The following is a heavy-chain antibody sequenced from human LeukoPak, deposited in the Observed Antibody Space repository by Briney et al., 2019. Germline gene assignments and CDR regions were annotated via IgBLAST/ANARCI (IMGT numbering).Heavy chain of an antibody. Sequence: PGGSLRLSCAASGFTFSTYAMNWVRQAPGKGLEWVSSVSGSGGSTYYADSVKGRFTISRDNSENTLYLQMNSLRAGDTAVYYCAKSLSGWSPFDYWGQGTLVTVSS. CDR3: AKSLSGWSPFDY. V-gene: IGHV3-23*01. CDR2: VSGSGGST. CDR1: GFTFSTYA. J-gene: IGHJ4*02. D-gene: IGHD6-19*01.